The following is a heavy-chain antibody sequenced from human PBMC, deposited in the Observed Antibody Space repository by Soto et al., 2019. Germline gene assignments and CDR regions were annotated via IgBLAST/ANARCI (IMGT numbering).Heavy chain of an antibody. CDR2: IIPIFGTA. Sequence: QVQLVQSGAEVKKPGSSVKVSCKASGGTFSSYAISWVRQAPGQGLEWMGGIIPIFGTANYAQKFQGRVTITADESTSTAYMELSSLRAEDTAVYYCARGIAAQSRYYFDYWGQGTLVTVSS. V-gene: IGHV1-69*01. CDR1: GGTFSSYA. CDR3: ARGIAAQSRYYFDY. J-gene: IGHJ4*02. D-gene: IGHD6-13*01.